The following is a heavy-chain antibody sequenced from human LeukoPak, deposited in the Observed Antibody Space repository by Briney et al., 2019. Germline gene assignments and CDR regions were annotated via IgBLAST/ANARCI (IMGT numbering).Heavy chain of an antibody. CDR2: ISSDWSST. J-gene: IGHJ4*02. CDR1: GFTFSSYW. CDR3: ARIGYSYGPDY. Sequence: PGGSLRLSCAASGFTFSSYWMHWVRQAPGKGLVWVSRISSDWSSTNYADSVKGRFTISRDNAKNTLYLQMNSLRAEDTAVYYCARIGYSYGPDYWGPGTLVSVSS. V-gene: IGHV3-74*01. D-gene: IGHD5-18*01.